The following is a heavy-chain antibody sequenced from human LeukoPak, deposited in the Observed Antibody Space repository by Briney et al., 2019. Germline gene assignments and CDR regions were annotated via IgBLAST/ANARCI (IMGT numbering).Heavy chain of an antibody. J-gene: IGHJ4*02. Sequence: GGSLRLSCAASGFTFSSYAMSWVRQAPGKGLEWVANIKEDGNEKYYVDSGKGRFTISRDNAKSSLYLQMNSLRADDTAVYHCATGVYHFDNWGQGTLVTVSS. V-gene: IGHV3-7*01. D-gene: IGHD2-8*01. CDR1: GFTFSSYA. CDR3: ATGVYHFDN. CDR2: IKEDGNEK.